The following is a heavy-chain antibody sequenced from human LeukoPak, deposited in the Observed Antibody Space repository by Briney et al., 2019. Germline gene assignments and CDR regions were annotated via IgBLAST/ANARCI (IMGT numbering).Heavy chain of an antibody. CDR3: ARDSSSWYSEFDY. Sequence: PGGSLRLSCAASGFTFSSYAMHWVRQAPGKGLEWVAVISYDGSNKYYADSVKGRFTISRDNSKNTLYLQMSSLRAEDTAVYYCARDSSSWYSEFDYWGQGTLVTVSS. CDR1: GFTFSSYA. J-gene: IGHJ4*02. D-gene: IGHD6-13*01. CDR2: ISYDGSNK. V-gene: IGHV3-30*04.